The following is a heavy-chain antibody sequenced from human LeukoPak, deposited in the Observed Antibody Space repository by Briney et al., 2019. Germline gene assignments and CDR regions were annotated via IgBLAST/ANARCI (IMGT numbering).Heavy chain of an antibody. CDR2: MSNSGHT. CDR3: ARASVAGTGPDD. J-gene: IGHJ4*02. V-gene: IGHV4-61*01. Sequence: SETLSLTCTVSGGSVSSGNYYWSWIRQPPGKGLEWIGFMSNSGHTDSNASLKSPVTISVDTPKNQFSLKPKSVTAADTAVYYWARASVAGTGPDDWGPGTLVTVSS. CDR1: GGSVSSGNYY. D-gene: IGHD6-13*01.